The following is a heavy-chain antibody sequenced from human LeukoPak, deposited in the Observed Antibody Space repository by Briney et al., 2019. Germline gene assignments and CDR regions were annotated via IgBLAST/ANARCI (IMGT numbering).Heavy chain of an antibody. CDR2: ISGGGSNT. CDR1: GFTFSSYA. V-gene: IGHV3-23*01. J-gene: IGHJ3*02. D-gene: IGHD3-22*01. CDR3: ARGRYYYDSSFAFDI. Sequence: GGSLRLSCAASGFTFSSYAMSWVRQAPGKGLEWVSTISGGGSNTYYAASVKGRFTISRDNAKNSLYLQMNSLRAEDTAVYYCARGRYYYDSSFAFDIWGQGTMVTVSS.